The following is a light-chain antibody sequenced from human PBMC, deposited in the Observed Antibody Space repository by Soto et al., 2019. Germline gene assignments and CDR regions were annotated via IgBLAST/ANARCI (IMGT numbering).Light chain of an antibody. CDR3: QSYDSSLSGWV. V-gene: IGLV1-40*01. CDR1: SIDIGAGYD. J-gene: IGLJ3*02. CDR2: GNS. Sequence: QYVLTQPPSVSGAPGQRVTISCTGSSIDIGAGYDVHWYQQLPGTAPKLLIYGNSNRPSGVPDRFSGSKSGTSASLAITGLQAEDEADYYCQSYDSSLSGWVFGGGTKVTVL.